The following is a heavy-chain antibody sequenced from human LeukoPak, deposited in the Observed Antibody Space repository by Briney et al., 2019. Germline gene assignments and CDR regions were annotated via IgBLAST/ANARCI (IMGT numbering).Heavy chain of an antibody. Sequence: GRSLRLSCAASGFTFSSYGMHWVRQAPGKGLEWVAVIWYDGSNKYYADSVKGRFTISRDNSKNTLYLQMNSLRAEDTAVYYCARGTIAVAVTGDYFDYWGQGTLVTVSS. J-gene: IGHJ4*02. D-gene: IGHD6-19*01. CDR3: ARGTIAVAVTGDYFDY. CDR1: GFTFSSYG. CDR2: IWYDGSNK. V-gene: IGHV3-33*01.